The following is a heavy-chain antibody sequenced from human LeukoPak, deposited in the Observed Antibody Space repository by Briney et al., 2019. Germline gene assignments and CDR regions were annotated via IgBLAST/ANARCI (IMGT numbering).Heavy chain of an antibody. CDR3: AKLTSASGAYGVDV. J-gene: IGHJ6*02. CDR2: ISGSGGSK. D-gene: IGHD3-10*01. CDR1: GFTFSSYA. Sequence: PGGSLRLSCAASGFTFSSYAMNWVRQAPGKGLEWVSTISGSGGSKRYADSVEGRFTISRDNSKNTVYLQMNSLRAEDTAICYCAKLTSASGAYGVDVWGQGTTVTVSS. V-gene: IGHV3-23*01.